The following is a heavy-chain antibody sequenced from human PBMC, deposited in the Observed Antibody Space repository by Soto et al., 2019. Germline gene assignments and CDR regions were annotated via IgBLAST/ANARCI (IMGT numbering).Heavy chain of an antibody. CDR1: GYTFTGYY. V-gene: IGHV1-2*02. CDR2: INPNSGGT. J-gene: IGHJ6*02. D-gene: IGHD1-7*01. Sequence: ASVKVSCKASGYTFTGYYMHWVRQAPGQGLEWMGWINPNSGGTNYAQKFQGRVTMTRDTSISTAYMELSRLRSDDTAVYYCASTWKYTRAPYYYYYGMDVWGQGTTVTVSS. CDR3: ASTWKYTRAPYYYYYGMDV.